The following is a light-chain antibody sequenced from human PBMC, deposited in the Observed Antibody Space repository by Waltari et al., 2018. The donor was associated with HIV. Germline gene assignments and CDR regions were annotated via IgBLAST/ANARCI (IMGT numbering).Light chain of an antibody. CDR3: SSYTSSSPYA. J-gene: IGLJ1*01. Sequence: QSALTQPASVSGSPGQSITISCPGTSSDAGGYNYVSWYQQHPGKAPKLMIYDVSNRPSGVSNRFSGSKSGNTASLTISGLQAEDEADYYCSSYTSSSPYAFGTWTKVTVL. CDR1: SSDAGGYNY. V-gene: IGLV2-14*03. CDR2: DVS.